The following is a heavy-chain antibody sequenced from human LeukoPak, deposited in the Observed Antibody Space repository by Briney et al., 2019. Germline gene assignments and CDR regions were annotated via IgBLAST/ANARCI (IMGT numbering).Heavy chain of an antibody. J-gene: IGHJ6*03. CDR1: RFTLSSYA. CDR3: ARVGEGRYYQYYYMDV. V-gene: IGHV3-64*01. CDR2: ISKNGGNT. D-gene: IGHD1-26*01. Sequence: EGSLRLSCAASRFTLSSYAMHWVRQAPGKGLEYVSAISKNGGNTYYANSVKGRFSISRDNSKNTLYLQMGSLRTEDMAVYYCARVGEGRYYQYYYMDVWGKGTTVTVSS.